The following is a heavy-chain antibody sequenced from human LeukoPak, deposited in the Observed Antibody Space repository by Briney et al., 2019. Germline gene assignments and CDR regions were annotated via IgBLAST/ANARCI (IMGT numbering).Heavy chain of an antibody. Sequence: GEYLKISCKGSGYSFTNYWIGWVRQMPGKGLEWMGIIYPGESDTRYSPSFQGQVSISADKSISTAYLQWGSLKASDTAMYYCARHGSDMGYSSRWYLDYWGQGTLVTVST. J-gene: IGHJ4*02. D-gene: IGHD6-13*01. CDR1: GYSFTNYW. V-gene: IGHV5-51*01. CDR3: ARHGSDMGYSSRWYLDY. CDR2: IYPGESDT.